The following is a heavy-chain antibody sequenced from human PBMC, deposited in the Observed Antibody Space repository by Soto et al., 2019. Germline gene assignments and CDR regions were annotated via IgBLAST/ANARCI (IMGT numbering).Heavy chain of an antibody. CDR3: ARHGSMVV. D-gene: IGHD1-1*01. V-gene: IGHV5-51*01. J-gene: IGHJ6*01. CDR2: IYPAYSDT. Sequence: PGESLKISGKGCAYSFTSYWNGWVRQMPGKGLEWLGIIYPAYSDTRYSPSFQCQVTIAADKSIHTAYLLWHSRKPPDTATPYFARHGSMVVWGEGTTV. CDR1: AYSFTSYW.